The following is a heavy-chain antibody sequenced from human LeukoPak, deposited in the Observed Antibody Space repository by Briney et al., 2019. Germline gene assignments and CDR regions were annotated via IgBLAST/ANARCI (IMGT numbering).Heavy chain of an antibody. D-gene: IGHD3-3*01. CDR1: GFTFSTYE. J-gene: IGHJ3*02. V-gene: IGHV3-48*03. CDR3: TRCLGFWSGYRAFEI. CDR2: ISGSGSTT. Sequence: GGSLRLSCAASGFTFSTYEMNWVRQAPGKGLEWVSYISGSGSTTYYADSVRGRFTISRDNAKNSLYLQMNSLRAEDTAVYYCTRCLGFWSGYRAFEIWGQGTVATVSS.